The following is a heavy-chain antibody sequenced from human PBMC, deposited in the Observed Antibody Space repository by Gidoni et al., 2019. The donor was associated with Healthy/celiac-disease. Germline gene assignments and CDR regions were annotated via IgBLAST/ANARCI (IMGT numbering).Heavy chain of an antibody. V-gene: IGHV4-61*02. Sequence: QVQLQESGPGLVKPSQTLSLTCTVSGGSISSGSYYWSWIRQPAGKGLEWIGRIYTSGSTNYNPSLKSRVTISVDTSKNQFSLKLSSVTAADTAVYYCARDRSSWYLWYFDLWGRGTLVTVSS. J-gene: IGHJ2*01. CDR3: ARDRSSWYLWYFDL. D-gene: IGHD6-13*01. CDR2: IYTSGST. CDR1: GGSISSGSYY.